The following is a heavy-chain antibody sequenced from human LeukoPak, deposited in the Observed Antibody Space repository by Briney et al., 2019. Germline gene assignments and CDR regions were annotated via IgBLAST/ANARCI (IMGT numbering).Heavy chain of an antibody. CDR2: MHYSGTT. J-gene: IGHJ5*02. CDR1: GGSINNSPYY. CDR3: ARNDRGRPAVS. V-gene: IGHV4-39*01. D-gene: IGHD1-26*01. Sequence: SETLSLTCTVSGGSINNSPYYWGWIRQPPGKELEWIVSMHYSGTTYYNPSLKSRVTISVDTSKNQFSLRLISVTAADTAVFYCARNDRGRPAVSLGQGTLVTVSS.